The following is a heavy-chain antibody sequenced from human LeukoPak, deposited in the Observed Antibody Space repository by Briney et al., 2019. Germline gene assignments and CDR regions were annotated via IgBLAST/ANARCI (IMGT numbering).Heavy chain of an antibody. Sequence: GRSLRLSCAASGFTFTNYGFHWVRQAPGKGLEWVVLIWYDGDNKKYADSVKGRFPISRDNSKTTLYLQMNSLRAEDTAVYYCARDRAYCGGDCYSEFYGMDVWGQGTTVTVSS. V-gene: IGHV3-33*01. CDR3: ARDRAYCGGDCYSEFYGMDV. D-gene: IGHD2-21*02. J-gene: IGHJ6*02. CDR2: IWYDGDNK. CDR1: GFTFTNYG.